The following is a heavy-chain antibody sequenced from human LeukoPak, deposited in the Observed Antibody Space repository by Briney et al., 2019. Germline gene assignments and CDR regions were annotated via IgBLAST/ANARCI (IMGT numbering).Heavy chain of an antibody. V-gene: IGHV3-21*01. CDR3: ARGGTVGARFYGMDV. D-gene: IGHD1-26*01. J-gene: IGHJ6*02. CDR1: GFTLSGYR. Sequence: GGSLRLSCAASGFTLSGYRINWVRQAPGKGLEWVSSISSSSTYIYYADSLKGRFTISRDNAKNSLYLQMNSLRAEDTAVYYCARGGTVGARFYGMDVWGQGTTVTVSS. CDR2: ISSSSTYI.